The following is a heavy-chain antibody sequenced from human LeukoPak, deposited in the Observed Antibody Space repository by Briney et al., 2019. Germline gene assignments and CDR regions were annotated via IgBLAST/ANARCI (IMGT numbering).Heavy chain of an antibody. CDR1: GFTFSSYW. D-gene: IGHD2-15*01. V-gene: IGHV3-7*01. CDR3: ARDKYCSGGSCYPSPPDY. J-gene: IGHJ4*02. Sequence: GGSLRLSCAASGFTFSSYWMSWVRPAPGKGLEWVANIKQDGSEKYYVDSVKGRFTISRDNAKNSLYLQMNSLRAEDTAVYYCARDKYCSGGSCYPSPPDYWGQGTLVTVSS. CDR2: IKQDGSEK.